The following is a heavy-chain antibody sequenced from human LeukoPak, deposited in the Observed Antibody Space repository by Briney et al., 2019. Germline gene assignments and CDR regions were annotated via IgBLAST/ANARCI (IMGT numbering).Heavy chain of an antibody. Sequence: SETLSLTCTVSGYSISSGYYWGWIRQPPGKGLEWIGSIYHSGSTYYNPSLKSRVTISVDTSKNQFSLKLSSVTAAHTAVYYCARTYYYDSSGYYGEIDYWGQGTLVTVSS. CDR1: GYSISSGYY. CDR2: IYHSGST. CDR3: ARTYYYDSSGYYGEIDY. D-gene: IGHD3-22*01. V-gene: IGHV4-38-2*02. J-gene: IGHJ4*02.